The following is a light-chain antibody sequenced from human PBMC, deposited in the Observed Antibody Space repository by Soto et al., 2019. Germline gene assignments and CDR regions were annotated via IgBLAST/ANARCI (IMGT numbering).Light chain of an antibody. CDR3: QQYNDWPPLT. CDR2: GAS. J-gene: IGKJ4*01. V-gene: IGKV3-15*01. Sequence: ETVMTQSPATLSVSPGERATLSCRASQSVSSNLAWYQQKPGQAPRLLIYGASTRATGITARFSGSGSGTEFTLTISRLQSEDFAVYYCQQYNDWPPLTFGGGTKVEI. CDR1: QSVSSN.